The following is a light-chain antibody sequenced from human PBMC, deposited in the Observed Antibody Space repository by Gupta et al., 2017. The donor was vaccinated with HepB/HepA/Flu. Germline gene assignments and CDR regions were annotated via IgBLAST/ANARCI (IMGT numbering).Light chain of an antibody. Sequence: QSALTQPASVSGSPGQSITISCPGTSSDVGGYNYVSWYQQHPGKAPKLMIYDVSNRPSGVSNRFSGSKSGNTASLTISGLQAEDEADYYCSSYTSSSTLYVFGTGIKVTVL. CDR1: SSDVGGYNY. J-gene: IGLJ1*01. CDR2: DVS. V-gene: IGLV2-14*01. CDR3: SSYTSSSTLYV.